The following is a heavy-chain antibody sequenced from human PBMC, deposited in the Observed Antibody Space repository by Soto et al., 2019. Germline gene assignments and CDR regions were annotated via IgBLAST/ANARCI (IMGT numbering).Heavy chain of an antibody. V-gene: IGHV4-61*01. CDR3: ARSMYYSDDSKYSPFDY. CDR1: GGSVISGNYY. J-gene: IGHJ4*02. D-gene: IGHD3-22*01. Sequence: SETLSLTCTVSGGSVISGNYYWTWIRQPPGKGLEWIGYFYYTGSTNYNPSLKSPVTISIDASKNQFSLRLSSVTAADTAVYYCARSMYYSDDSKYSPFDYWGPGTLVTVSS. CDR2: FYYTGST.